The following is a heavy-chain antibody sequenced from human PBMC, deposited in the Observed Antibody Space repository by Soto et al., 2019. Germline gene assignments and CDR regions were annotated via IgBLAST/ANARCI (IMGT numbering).Heavy chain of an antibody. D-gene: IGHD3-10*01. CDR2: INPNSGGT. V-gene: IGHV1-2*04. J-gene: IGHJ4*02. Sequence: QVQLVQSGAEVKKPGASVKVSCKASGYTFTGYYMHWVRQAPGQGLEWMGWINPNSGGTNYAQKFQGWVTMTRDTSISTAYMELSRLRSDDTAVYYCGRDLGSPNMGGSGVGYWGQGTLVTVSS. CDR1: GYTFTGYY. CDR3: GRDLGSPNMGGSGVGY.